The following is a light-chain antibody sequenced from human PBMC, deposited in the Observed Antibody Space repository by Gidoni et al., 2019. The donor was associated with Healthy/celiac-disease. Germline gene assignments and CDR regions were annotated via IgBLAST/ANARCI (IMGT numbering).Light chain of an antibody. CDR1: SSDVGSYNL. Sequence: SALPQPASVSGSPGQSITISCTGTSSDVGSYNLVSWYQQHPGKAPKLMIYEGSKRPSGVSKRFAGSKSGNTASRTISGLQAEDEADYYCCSYAGSSTWVFGGGTKLTVL. J-gene: IGLJ3*02. V-gene: IGLV2-23*01. CDR2: EGS. CDR3: CSYAGSSTWV.